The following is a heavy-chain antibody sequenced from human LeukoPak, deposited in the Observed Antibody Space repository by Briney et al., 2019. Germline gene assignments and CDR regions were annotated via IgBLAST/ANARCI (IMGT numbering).Heavy chain of an antibody. D-gene: IGHD1-7*01. CDR3: ARDNWNYSGYFDY. CDR2: INPNSGVT. V-gene: IGHV1-2*02. Sequence: GASVKVSCKASGYTFTDYYIHWVRQAPGQGLEWMGWINPNSGVTNYAQKFQGRVTMTRDTSITTAYMELSRLRSDDTAVYYCARDNWNYSGYFDYWGQGTLVTVSS. CDR1: GYTFTDYY. J-gene: IGHJ4*02.